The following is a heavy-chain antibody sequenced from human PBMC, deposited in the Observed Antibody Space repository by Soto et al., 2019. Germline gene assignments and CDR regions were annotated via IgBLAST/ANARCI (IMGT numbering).Heavy chain of an antibody. J-gene: IGHJ3*02. Sequence: EVQLVESGGGLVQPGRSLRLSCAASGFTFDDYAMHWVRQAPGKGLEWVSGISWNSGSIGYADSVKGRFTISRDNAKNSLYLQMNSLRAEDTALYYCERVGSYYGVDAFDIWGKGTMVTVSS. D-gene: IGHD1-26*01. V-gene: IGHV3-9*01. CDR2: ISWNSGSI. CDR3: ERVGSYYGVDAFDI. CDR1: GFTFDDYA.